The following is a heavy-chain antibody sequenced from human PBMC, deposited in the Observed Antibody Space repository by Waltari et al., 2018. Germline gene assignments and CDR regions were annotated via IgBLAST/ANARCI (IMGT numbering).Heavy chain of an antibody. Sequence: QVTLRESGPSLLKPTHTLTLTCTFSAFSLSTSGMYVSWIRQPPGKALEWLARIAWDDDKYYSTAQKTRLSISKDTSTTLVVLTMTNMDPVDTATYYCARSAVAGTSWFDPWGQGTLVTVSS. J-gene: IGHJ5*02. CDR2: IAWDDDK. D-gene: IGHD6-19*01. CDR3: ARSAVAGTSWFDP. V-gene: IGHV2-70*15. CDR1: AFSLSTSGMY.